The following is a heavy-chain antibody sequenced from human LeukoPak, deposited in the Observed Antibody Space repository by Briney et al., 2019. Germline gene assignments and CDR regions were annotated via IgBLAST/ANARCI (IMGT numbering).Heavy chain of an antibody. CDR1: GFTFSSYA. J-gene: IGHJ4*02. Sequence: GGSLRLSCAASGFTFSSYAMSWGRQAPGKGLEWGSGISGSDGKTYYADSVKGRFTISRDSSKNTQYLKMHSLRAEDTAVYYCEKVHSSGWLFDYWGQGTLVTVSS. CDR3: EKVHSSGWLFDY. CDR2: ISGSDGKT. V-gene: IGHV3-23*01. D-gene: IGHD6-19*01.